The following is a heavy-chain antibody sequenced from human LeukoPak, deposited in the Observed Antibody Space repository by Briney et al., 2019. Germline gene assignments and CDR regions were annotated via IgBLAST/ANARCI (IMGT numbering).Heavy chain of an antibody. D-gene: IGHD5-18*01. CDR1: GYTFTGYY. CDR3: ARDGRDTAMVTSLDY. J-gene: IGHJ4*02. V-gene: IGHV1-2*02. Sequence: ASVKVSCKASGYTFTGYYMHWVRQAPGQGLEWTGWINPNSGGTNYAQKFQGRVTMTRDTPISTAYMELSRLRSDDTAVYYCARDGRDTAMVTSLDYWGQGTLVTVSS. CDR2: INPNSGGT.